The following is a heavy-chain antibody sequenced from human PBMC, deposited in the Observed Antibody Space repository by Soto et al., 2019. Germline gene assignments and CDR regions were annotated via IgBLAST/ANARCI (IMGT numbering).Heavy chain of an antibody. D-gene: IGHD1-1*01. CDR1: GFTFSNAW. CDR3: TTAPWTPPYHYCYYGMDV. V-gene: IGHV3-15*07. J-gene: IGHJ6*02. CDR2: IKSKTDGGTT. Sequence: EVQLVESGGGLVKPGGSLRLSCAASGFTFSNAWMNWVRQAPGKGLEWVGRIKSKTDGGTTDYAAPVRGRFTISRDDSKNTLYLQMNSLKTEDTAVYYCTTAPWTPPYHYCYYGMDVWGQGTTVTVSS.